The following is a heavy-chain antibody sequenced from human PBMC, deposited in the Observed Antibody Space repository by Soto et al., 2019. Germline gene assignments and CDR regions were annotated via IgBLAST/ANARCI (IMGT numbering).Heavy chain of an antibody. CDR3: ARVGYSLGDGYYYYGMDV. CDR2: ISSSSTI. D-gene: IGHD5-18*01. CDR1: GFTFSSYS. V-gene: IGHV3-48*02. J-gene: IGHJ6*02. Sequence: QPGWSLRLSCAASGFTFSSYSMNWVRHAPGKGLELVSYISSSSTIYYADSVKGRFTISRDNAKNSLYLQMNSLRDEDTAVYYCARVGYSLGDGYYYYGMDVWGQGTTVTVSS.